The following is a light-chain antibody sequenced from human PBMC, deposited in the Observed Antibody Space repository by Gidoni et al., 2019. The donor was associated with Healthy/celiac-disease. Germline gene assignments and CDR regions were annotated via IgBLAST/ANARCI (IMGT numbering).Light chain of an antibody. CDR1: QSLLHSNGYNY. V-gene: IGKV2-28*01. CDR2: LGS. Sequence: TVLTQRPQALRVTPGEPASISYRSSQSLLHSNGYNYLDWYLQKPGQSPQLLIYLGSNRASGVPDRFSCSGSGTDFTLKISRVEAEEVWVYYCMQALQTPLTFGGGTKVEIK. CDR3: MQALQTPLT. J-gene: IGKJ4*01.